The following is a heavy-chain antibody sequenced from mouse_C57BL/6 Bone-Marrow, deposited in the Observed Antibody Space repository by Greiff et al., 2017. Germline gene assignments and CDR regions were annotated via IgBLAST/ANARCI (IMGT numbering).Heavy chain of an antibody. J-gene: IGHJ1*03. V-gene: IGHV5-16*01. CDR3: AREDDGYSWYFDV. CDR2: INYDGSST. CDR1: GFTFSDYY. D-gene: IGHD2-3*01. Sequence: EVKLVESEGGLVQPGSSMKLSCTASGFTFSDYYMAWVRQVPEKGLEWVANINYDGSSTYYLDSLKSRFIISRDNAKNILYLQMSSLKSEDTATYYCAREDDGYSWYFDVWGTGTTVTVSS.